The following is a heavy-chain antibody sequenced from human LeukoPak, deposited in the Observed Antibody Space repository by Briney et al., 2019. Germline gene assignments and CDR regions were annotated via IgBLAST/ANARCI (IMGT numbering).Heavy chain of an antibody. V-gene: IGHV4-39*07. Sequence: PSETLSLTCTVSGGSISSSSYYWGWIRQPPGKGLEWIGSIYYSGSTYYNPSLKSRVTISVDTSKNQFSLKLSSVTAADTAVYYCARALGGVENFDYWGQGTLVTVSS. CDR3: ARALGGVENFDY. J-gene: IGHJ4*02. CDR2: IYYSGST. CDR1: GGSISSSSYY. D-gene: IGHD3-16*01.